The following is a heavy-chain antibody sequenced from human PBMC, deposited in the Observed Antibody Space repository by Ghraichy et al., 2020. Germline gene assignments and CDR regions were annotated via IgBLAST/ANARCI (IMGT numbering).Heavy chain of an antibody. Sequence: SETLSLTCAVYGGSFSGYYWSWIRQPPGKGLEWIGEINHSGSTNYNPSLKSRVTISVDTSKNQFSLKLSSVTAADTAVYYCARGLGYWGQGTLVTVSS. CDR3: ARGLGY. CDR1: GGSFSGYY. J-gene: IGHJ4*02. V-gene: IGHV4-34*01. CDR2: INHSGST.